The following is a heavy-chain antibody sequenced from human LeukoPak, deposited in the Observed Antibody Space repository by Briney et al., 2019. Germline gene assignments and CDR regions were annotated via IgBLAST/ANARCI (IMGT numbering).Heavy chain of an antibody. CDR3: ARVRYYYYYYMDV. CDR1: GGTFSSYA. V-gene: IGHV1-69*06. J-gene: IGHJ6*03. CDR2: IIPIFGTA. Sequence: ASVKVSCKASGGTFSSYAISWVRQAPGQGLEWMGGIIPIFGTANYAQKFQGRVTITADKSTSTAYMELSSLRSEDTAVYYCARVRYYYYYYMDVWGKGTTVTVSS.